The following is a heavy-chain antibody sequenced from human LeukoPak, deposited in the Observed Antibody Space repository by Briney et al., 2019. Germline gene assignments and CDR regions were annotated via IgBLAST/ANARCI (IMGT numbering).Heavy chain of an antibody. CDR2: ISWNSGSI. V-gene: IGHV3-9*01. J-gene: IGHJ4*02. CDR3: AKGSLCSGGSCYSTSLDY. Sequence: GGSLRLSCAASGFTFDDYAMHWVRQAPGKGLEWVSGISWNSGSIGHADSVKGRFTISRDNAKNSLYLQMNSLRAEDTALYYCAKGSLCSGGSCYSTSLDYWGQGTLVTVSS. CDR1: GFTFDDYA. D-gene: IGHD2-15*01.